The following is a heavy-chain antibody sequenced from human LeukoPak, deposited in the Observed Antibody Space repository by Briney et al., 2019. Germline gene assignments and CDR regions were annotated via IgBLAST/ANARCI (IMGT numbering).Heavy chain of an antibody. Sequence: ASVKVSCKASGYTFTSNYIHWVRQAPGQGLEWMGMIYPRDGSTSYAQKFQGRVTITADESTSTAYMELSSLRSEDTAVYYCARDHDSSGYYSEYYFDYWGQGTLVTVSS. V-gene: IGHV1-46*01. CDR3: ARDHDSSGYYSEYYFDY. J-gene: IGHJ4*02. D-gene: IGHD3-22*01. CDR1: GYTFTSNY. CDR2: IYPRDGST.